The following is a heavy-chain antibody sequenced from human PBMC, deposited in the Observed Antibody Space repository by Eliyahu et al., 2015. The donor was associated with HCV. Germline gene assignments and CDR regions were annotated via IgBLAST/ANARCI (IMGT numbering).Heavy chain of an antibody. J-gene: IGHJ4*02. D-gene: IGHD2-15*01. CDR2: IWDDGSNK. CDR1: GFTFSSYG. Sequence: QVQLVESGGGVVQPGRSLRLSCAASGFTFSSYGMHWVRQAPGKGLEWGAVIWDDGSNKYYADSVKGRFTISRDNSKNTLYLQMNSLRAEDTAVYYCARDGGYCSGGSCYPGVDWGQGTLVTVSS. V-gene: IGHV3-33*01. CDR3: ARDGGYCSGGSCYPGVD.